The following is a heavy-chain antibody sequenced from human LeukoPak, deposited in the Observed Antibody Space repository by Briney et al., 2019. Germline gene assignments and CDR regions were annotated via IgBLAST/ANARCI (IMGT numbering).Heavy chain of an antibody. CDR2: ISAYNGNT. D-gene: IGHD2-2*01. J-gene: IGHJ6*02. Sequence: ASVKVSCKASGYTFTSYGISWVRQAPGQGLEWMGWISAYNGNTNYAQKLRGRVTMTTDTSTSTAYMELRSLRSDDTAVYYCARDLLVYCSSTSCHYYYGMDVWGQGTTVTVSS. CDR3: ARDLLVYCSSTSCHYYYGMDV. CDR1: GYTFTSYG. V-gene: IGHV1-18*01.